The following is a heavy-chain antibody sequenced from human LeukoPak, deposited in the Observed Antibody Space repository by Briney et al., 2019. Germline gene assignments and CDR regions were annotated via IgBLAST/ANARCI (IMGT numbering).Heavy chain of an antibody. V-gene: IGHV1-69*05. Sequence: GSSVKVSCKASGGTFSSYATSWVPQAPGQGLEWMGGIIPIFGTANYAQKLQGRVTITTDESTSTAYMELSSLRSEDTAVYYCARATLRNYGRMFDAFDIWGQGTMVTVSS. CDR1: GGTFSSYA. J-gene: IGHJ3*02. D-gene: IGHD1-7*01. CDR3: ARATLRNYGRMFDAFDI. CDR2: IIPIFGTA.